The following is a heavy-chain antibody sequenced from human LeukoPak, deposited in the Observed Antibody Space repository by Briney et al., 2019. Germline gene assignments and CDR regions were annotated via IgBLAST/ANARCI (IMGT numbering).Heavy chain of an antibody. CDR1: GFSFSSYG. CDR3: AKDRCSNGIGCYYYYMDV. CDR2: IQYDGSNE. Sequence: GGSPRLSCAASGFSFSSYGMHWVRQAPGKGLEWVAYIQYDGSNEQYADSVKGRFSISRDSSKNILNLQMNSLRAEDTAVYYCAKDRCSNGIGCYYYYMDVWGKGTTVTIYS. J-gene: IGHJ6*03. V-gene: IGHV3-30*02. D-gene: IGHD2-8*01.